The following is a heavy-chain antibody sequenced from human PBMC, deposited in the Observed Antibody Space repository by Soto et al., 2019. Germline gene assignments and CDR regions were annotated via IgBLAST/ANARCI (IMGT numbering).Heavy chain of an antibody. Sequence: QITLKESGPTLVKPTQTLTLTCTFSGFSLSTSAVSVGWIRQSPGKGLEWLGSIYWDDYKRYSPSLKSRLTIXXDXSXSQVVLTVTNMDPLDTATYFCAHRPATVTSPPPFDYWGQGTLVTVSS. D-gene: IGHD4-4*01. CDR2: IYWDDYK. V-gene: IGHV2-5*02. CDR1: GFSLSTSAVS. J-gene: IGHJ4*02. CDR3: AHRPATVTSPPPFDY.